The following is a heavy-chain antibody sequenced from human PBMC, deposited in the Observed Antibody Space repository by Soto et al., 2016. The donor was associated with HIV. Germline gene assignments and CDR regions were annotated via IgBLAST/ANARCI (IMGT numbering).Heavy chain of an antibody. CDR3: GRSSLGDYRYEYYFDY. CDR2: ISGSGGST. D-gene: IGHD3-16*02. Sequence: EVQLLESGGGLVQPGGSLRFSCAASGFTFSSYAMSWVRQAPGKGLEWVSGISGSGGSTYYADSVKGRFTISRDNSKNTLYLQMNSLRAEDTAVYYCGRSSLGDYRYEYYFDYWGQGTLVTVSS. J-gene: IGHJ4*02. V-gene: IGHV3-23*01. CDR1: GFTFSSYA.